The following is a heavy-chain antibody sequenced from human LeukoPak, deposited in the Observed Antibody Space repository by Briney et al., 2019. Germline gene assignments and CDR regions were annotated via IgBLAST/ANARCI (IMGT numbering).Heavy chain of an antibody. CDR1: GDSISSGDYY. CDR2: ISSSGST. CDR3: ARDGRDFWSGYYNPPWFDY. Sequence: KTSETLSLTCTVSGDSISSGDYYWSWIRQPAGKGLEWIGRISSSGSTYYDPSLKSRVTISVDTSKNQFSLKLSSVTAADTAVYYCARDGRDFWSGYYNPPWFDYWGQGTLVTVSS. J-gene: IGHJ4*02. D-gene: IGHD3-3*01. V-gene: IGHV4-61*02.